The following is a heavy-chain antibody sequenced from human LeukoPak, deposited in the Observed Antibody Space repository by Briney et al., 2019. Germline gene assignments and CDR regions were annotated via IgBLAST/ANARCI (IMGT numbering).Heavy chain of an antibody. CDR3: ARADNDFWSGYYPD. CDR2: IYYSGST. J-gene: IGHJ4*02. D-gene: IGHD3-3*01. Sequence: PSETLSLTCTVSGGSISSYYWSWIRQPPGKGLEWIGYIYYSGSTNYNPSLKSRVTISVDTSKNQFSLKLSSVTAADTAVYYCARADNDFWSGYYPDWGQGTLVTVSS. V-gene: IGHV4-59*01. CDR1: GGSISSYY.